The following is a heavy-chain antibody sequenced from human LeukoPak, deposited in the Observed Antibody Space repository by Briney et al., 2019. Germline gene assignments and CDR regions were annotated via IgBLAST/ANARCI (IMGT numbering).Heavy chain of an antibody. CDR3: AGGPQYGGSFAY. J-gene: IGHJ4*02. CDR1: GFIFSSFE. CDR2: ISDSGRII. V-gene: IGHV3-48*03. Sequence: GGSLRLSCAASGFIFSSFEMAWVRQAPGKGLEWISYISDSGRIIKDADSVKGRLTISRDDTHNTVYLQMNSLRAEDTAIYYCAGGPQYGGSFAYWGQGTLVTVSS. D-gene: IGHD3-16*01.